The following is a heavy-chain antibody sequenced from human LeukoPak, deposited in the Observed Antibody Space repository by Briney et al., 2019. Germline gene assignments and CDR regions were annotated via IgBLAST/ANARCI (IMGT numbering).Heavy chain of an antibody. D-gene: IGHD6-19*01. J-gene: IGHJ4*02. Sequence: HGESLKISCKGSGYSFTSYWIGWVRQMPGKGLEWRGIIYPGYSDTRYSPSCQGQVTISADKSISTAYLQWSSLKASDTAMYYCARPLPSSGWYYFDYWGQGTLVTVSS. CDR3: ARPLPSSGWYYFDY. CDR2: IYPGYSDT. CDR1: GYSFTSYW. V-gene: IGHV5-51*01.